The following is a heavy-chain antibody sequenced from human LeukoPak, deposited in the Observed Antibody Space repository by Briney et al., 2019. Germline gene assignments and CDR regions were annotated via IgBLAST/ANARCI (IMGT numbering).Heavy chain of an antibody. CDR1: GYSISSGYY. V-gene: IGHV4-38-2*02. D-gene: IGHD3-9*01. Sequence: SETLSLTCTVSGYSISSGYYWGWIRQPPGKGLEWIGSIYHSGSTYYNPSLKSRVTISVDTSKNQFSLKLSSVTAADTAVYYCATLWPNYDILTGYSDYWGQGTLVTVSS. CDR3: ATLWPNYDILTGYSDY. J-gene: IGHJ4*02. CDR2: IYHSGST.